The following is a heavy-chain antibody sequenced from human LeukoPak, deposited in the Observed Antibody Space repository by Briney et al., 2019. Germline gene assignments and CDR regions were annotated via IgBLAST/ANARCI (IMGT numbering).Heavy chain of an antibody. D-gene: IGHD2-15*01. CDR3: AREEHCSGGSCPAHDMDV. J-gene: IGHJ6*03. Sequence: GASVNVSCKASGYTFTGYYMHWVRQAPGQGLEWMGWINPNSGGTNYAQKFQGMVTMTRDTSISTAYMELSRLRSDDTAVYYCAREEHCSGGSCPAHDMDVWGKGTTVTVSS. V-gene: IGHV1-2*02. CDR1: GYTFTGYY. CDR2: INPNSGGT.